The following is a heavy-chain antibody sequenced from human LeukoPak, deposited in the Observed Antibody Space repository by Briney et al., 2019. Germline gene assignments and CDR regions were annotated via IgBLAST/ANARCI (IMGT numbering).Heavy chain of an antibody. Sequence: GGSLRLSCAASGFTFSNAWMSWVRQAPGKGLEWVGRIKSKTDGGTTDYAAPVKGRFTISRDDSKNTLYLQMNGLKTEDTAVYYCTTDWSGIVVVPAAMFDYWGQGTLVTVSS. CDR2: IKSKTDGGTT. CDR3: TTDWSGIVVVPAAMFDY. V-gene: IGHV3-15*01. CDR1: GFTFSNAW. J-gene: IGHJ4*02. D-gene: IGHD2-2*01.